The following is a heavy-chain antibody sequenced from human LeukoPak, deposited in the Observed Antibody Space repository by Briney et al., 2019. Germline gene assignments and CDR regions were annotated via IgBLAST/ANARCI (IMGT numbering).Heavy chain of an antibody. CDR1: GGSISSGSYY. V-gene: IGHV4-61*02. Sequence: SQTLSLTCTVSGGSISSGSYYWSWIRQPAGKGLEWIGRIYTSGSTNYNPSLKSRATISVDTSKNQFSLKLSSVTAADTAVYYCARVGYDFWSGLGYGMDVWGQGTTVTVSS. CDR2: IYTSGST. CDR3: ARVGYDFWSGLGYGMDV. J-gene: IGHJ6*02. D-gene: IGHD3-3*01.